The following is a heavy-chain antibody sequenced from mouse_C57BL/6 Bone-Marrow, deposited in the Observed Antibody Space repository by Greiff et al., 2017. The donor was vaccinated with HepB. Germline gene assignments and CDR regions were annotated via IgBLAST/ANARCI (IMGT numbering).Heavy chain of an antibody. CDR1: GYTFTSYG. CDR2: IYPRSGNT. Sequence: VQLQQSGAELARPGASVKLSCKASGYTFTSYGISWVKQRTGQGLEWIGEIYPRSGNTYYNEKFKGKATLTADKSSSTAYMELRSLTSEDSAVYFCARKRGWGVVWGYAMDYWGQGTSVTVSS. CDR3: ARKRGWGVVWGYAMDY. V-gene: IGHV1-81*01. D-gene: IGHD1-1*01. J-gene: IGHJ4*01.